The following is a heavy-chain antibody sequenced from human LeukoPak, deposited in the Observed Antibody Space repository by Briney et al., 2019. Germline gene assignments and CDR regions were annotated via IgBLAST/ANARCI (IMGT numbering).Heavy chain of an antibody. V-gene: IGHV4-34*01. Sequence: PSETLSLTCAVYGGSFSGYYWSWIRQPPGKGLEWIGEINHSGSTNYNPSLKSRVTISVDTSKNQFSLKLSSVTAADTAVYYCAREMIEMDTSRSYWGQGTLVTVSS. CDR3: AREMIEMDTSRSY. J-gene: IGHJ4*02. CDR1: GGSFSGYY. D-gene: IGHD5-24*01. CDR2: INHSGST.